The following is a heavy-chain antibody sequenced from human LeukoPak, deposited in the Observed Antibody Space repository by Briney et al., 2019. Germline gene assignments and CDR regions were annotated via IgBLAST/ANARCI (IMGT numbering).Heavy chain of an antibody. V-gene: IGHV1-69*13. D-gene: IGHD6-13*01. J-gene: IGHJ4*02. Sequence: SVKVSCKASGGTFSSYAISWVRQAPGQGLEWMGGIIPIFGTANYAQKFQGRVTISADESTSTAYMELSSLRSEDTAVYYCARVAASSSWYENYFDYWGQGTLVTVSS. CDR1: GGTFSSYA. CDR2: IIPIFGTA. CDR3: ARVAASSSWYENYFDY.